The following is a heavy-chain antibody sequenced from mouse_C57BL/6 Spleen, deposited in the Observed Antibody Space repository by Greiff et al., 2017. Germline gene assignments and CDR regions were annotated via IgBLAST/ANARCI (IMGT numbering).Heavy chain of an antibody. V-gene: IGHV1-63*01. CDR1: GYTFTNYW. Sequence: VKLMESGAELVRPGTSVKMSCKASGYTFTNYWIGWAKQRPGHGLAWIGDIYPGGGYTNYNEKFKGKATLTADKSSSTAYMQFSSLTSEDSAIYYCARRGELGRGGFAYWGQGTLVTVSA. D-gene: IGHD4-1*01. J-gene: IGHJ3*01. CDR3: ARRGELGRGGFAY. CDR2: IYPGGGYT.